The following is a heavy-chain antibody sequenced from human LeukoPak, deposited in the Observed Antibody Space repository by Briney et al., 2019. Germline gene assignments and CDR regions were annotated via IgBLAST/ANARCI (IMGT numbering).Heavy chain of an antibody. J-gene: IGHJ3*02. Sequence: ASVKVSCKASGYTFTSYDINWVRQATGQGLEWMGWMNPNSGNTGYAQKFQGRVTMTRNTSISTAYMELSSLRSEDTAVYYCARAGMAGNPHLGDAFDIWGQGTMVTVSS. CDR2: MNPNSGNT. D-gene: IGHD6-19*01. CDR1: GYTFTSYD. V-gene: IGHV1-8*01. CDR3: ARAGMAGNPHLGDAFDI.